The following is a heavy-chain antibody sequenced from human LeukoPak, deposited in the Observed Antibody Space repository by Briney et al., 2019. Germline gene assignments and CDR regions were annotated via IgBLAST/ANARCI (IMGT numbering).Heavy chain of an antibody. V-gene: IGHV1-2*02. CDR1: GYTFTGYY. D-gene: IGHD6-6*01. CDR2: INPNCGGT. Sequence: ASVKVSCKASGYTFTGYYMHWVRQAPGQGLEWVGWINPNCGGTNYAQKFQGRVTMTRDTSISTAYMELSRLRSDDTAVYYCAREGQLVTDAFAIWGQGTMVTVSS. CDR3: AREGQLVTDAFAI. J-gene: IGHJ3*02.